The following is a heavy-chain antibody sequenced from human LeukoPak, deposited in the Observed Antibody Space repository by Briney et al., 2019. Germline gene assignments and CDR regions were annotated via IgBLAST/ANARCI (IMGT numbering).Heavy chain of an antibody. CDR3: TSRGIVGATTADY. CDR2: IKSKTDGETR. V-gene: IGHV3-15*01. CDR1: RFTFSNAW. Sequence: PGGSLRLSCEVSRFTFSNAWMSWVRQAPGKGLEWVGRIKSKTDGETRDYAAPVKGRFTISRDDSKNTAYLQMNSLKTEDTAVYYCTSRGIVGATTADYWGQGTLVTVSS. D-gene: IGHD1-26*01. J-gene: IGHJ4*02.